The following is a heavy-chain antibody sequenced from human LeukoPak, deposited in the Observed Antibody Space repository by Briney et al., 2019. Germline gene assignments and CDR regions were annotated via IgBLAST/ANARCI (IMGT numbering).Heavy chain of an antibody. J-gene: IGHJ4*02. Sequence: GGSLRLSCTVSGFTVSSNSMSWVRQAPGKGLEWVSSISSSSSYIYYADSVKGRFTISRDNAKNSLYLQMNSLRAEDTAVYYCARDRVVAAMATRFDYWGQGTLVTVSS. D-gene: IGHD2-15*01. CDR1: GFTVSSNS. CDR3: ARDRVVAAMATRFDY. V-gene: IGHV3-21*01. CDR2: ISSSSSYI.